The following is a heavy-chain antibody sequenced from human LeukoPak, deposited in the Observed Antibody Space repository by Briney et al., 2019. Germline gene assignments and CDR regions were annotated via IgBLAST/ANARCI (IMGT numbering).Heavy chain of an antibody. D-gene: IGHD3-16*01. CDR2: INHNGNVN. J-gene: IGHJ6*02. V-gene: IGHV3-7*03. Sequence: GGSLRLSCAASGFTFSSYWMNWARQAPGWGLEWVASINHNGNVNYYVDSVKGRFTISRDNAKNSLYLQMSNLRAEDTAVYFCARGGGLDVWGQGATVTVSS. CDR1: GFTFSSYW. CDR3: ARGGGLDV.